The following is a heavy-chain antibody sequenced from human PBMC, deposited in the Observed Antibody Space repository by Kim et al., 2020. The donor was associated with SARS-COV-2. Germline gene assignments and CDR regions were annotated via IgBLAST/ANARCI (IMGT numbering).Heavy chain of an antibody. V-gene: IGHV4-34*01. CDR2: INHSGSA. D-gene: IGHD3-22*01. CDR1: GGSFSGYY. Sequence: SETLSLTCAVYGGSFSGYYWTWIRQPPGKGLEWIGEINHSGSANYNPSLKSRVTLSLDTSKNQFSLKLSSVTAADTAVYYCARGLSSIAMMVVIFTGGIYGMDVWGKGTTVTVSS. CDR3: ARGLSSIAMMVVIFTGGIYGMDV. J-gene: IGHJ6*04.